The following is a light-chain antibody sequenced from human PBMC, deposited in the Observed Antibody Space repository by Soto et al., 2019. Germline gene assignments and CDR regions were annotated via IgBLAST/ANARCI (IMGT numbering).Light chain of an antibody. CDR3: GAWDDSLSARV. V-gene: IGLV1-51*01. CDR2: DNN. J-gene: IGLJ1*01. Sequence: QSVLTQPPSVSAAPGQKVTVSCSGSSSNIGNNYVSWYQQFPGTAPKLLIYDNNKRPSEIPDRFSGSKSGTSATLGITGLQTGDEADYYCGAWDDSLSARVFGTGTKLTVL. CDR1: SSNIGNNY.